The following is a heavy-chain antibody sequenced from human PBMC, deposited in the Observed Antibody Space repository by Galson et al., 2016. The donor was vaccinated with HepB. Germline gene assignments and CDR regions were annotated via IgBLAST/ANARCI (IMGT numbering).Heavy chain of an antibody. CDR1: GFTFNIYA. J-gene: IGHJ3*01. CDR3: ARPTPYYYDSSGYSDAFHV. V-gene: IGHV3-30-3*01. D-gene: IGHD3-22*01. CDR2: ISSDENNK. Sequence: SLRLSCAASGFTFNIYAMHWVRQAPGKGLEWVALISSDENNKFYVDSVKGRFTISRDNSQSTLFLQMNSLTLEDTAVYYCARPTPYYYDSSGYSDAFHVWGQGTMGTVSS.